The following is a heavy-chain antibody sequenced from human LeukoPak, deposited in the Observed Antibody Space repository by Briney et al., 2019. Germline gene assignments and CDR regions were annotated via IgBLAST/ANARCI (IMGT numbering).Heavy chain of an antibody. D-gene: IGHD3-10*01. V-gene: IGHV4-30-4*08. CDR1: GGSISSGDYY. CDR3: ARVVNTMVRGHWYFDL. J-gene: IGHJ2*01. Sequence: PSETLSLTCTVSGGSISSGDYYWSWIRQPPGKGLEWIGYIYYSGSTYYNPSLKSRVTISVDTSKNQFSLKLSSVTAADTAVYYCARVVNTMVRGHWYFDLWGRGTLVTVSS. CDR2: IYYSGST.